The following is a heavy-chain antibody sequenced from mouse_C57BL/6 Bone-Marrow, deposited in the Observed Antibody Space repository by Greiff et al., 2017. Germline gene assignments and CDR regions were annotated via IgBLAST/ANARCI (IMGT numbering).Heavy chain of an antibody. J-gene: IGHJ4*01. V-gene: IGHV1-64*01. D-gene: IGHD2-5*01. CDR3: ARGGYSNYEDYYAMDY. CDR1: GYTFTSYW. Sequence: VQLQQPGAELVKPGASVKLSCKASGYTFTSYWMHWVKQRPGQGLEWIGMIHPNSGSTNYNEKFKSKATLTVDKSSSTAYMQLSSLTSEDSAVYYCARGGYSNYEDYYAMDYWGQGTSVTVSS. CDR2: IHPNSGST.